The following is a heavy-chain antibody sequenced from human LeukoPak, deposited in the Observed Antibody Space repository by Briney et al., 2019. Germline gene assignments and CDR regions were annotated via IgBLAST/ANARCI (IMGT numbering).Heavy chain of an antibody. V-gene: IGHV1-69*13. Sequence: ASVKVSCKASGGTFSSYAISWVRQAPGQGLEWMGGIIPIFGTANYAQKFQGRVTITADESTSTAYMELSSLRSEDTAVYYCARVKGKWELLDAFDIWGQGTMVTVSS. CDR3: ARVKGKWELLDAFDI. J-gene: IGHJ3*02. D-gene: IGHD1-26*01. CDR2: IIPIFGTA. CDR1: GGTFSSYA.